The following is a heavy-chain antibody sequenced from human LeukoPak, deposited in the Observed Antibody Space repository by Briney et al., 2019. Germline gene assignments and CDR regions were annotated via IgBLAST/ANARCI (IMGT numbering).Heavy chain of an antibody. CDR3: ARDYYDSSGYYYGGFDP. CDR1: GGTFSSYA. CDR2: IIPIFGTA. J-gene: IGHJ5*02. D-gene: IGHD3-22*01. V-gene: IGHV1-69*05. Sequence: ASVKVSCKAFGGTFSSYAISWVRQAPGQGLEWMGRIIPIFGTANYAQKFQGRVTITTDESTSTAYMELSSLRSEDTAVYYCARDYYDSSGYYYGGFDPWGQGTLVTVSS.